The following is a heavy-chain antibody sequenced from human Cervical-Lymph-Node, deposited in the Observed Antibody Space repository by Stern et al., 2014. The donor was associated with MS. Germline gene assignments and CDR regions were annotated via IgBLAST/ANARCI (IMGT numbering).Heavy chain of an antibody. CDR3: AHSHYDIKTTYGPGPSDY. CDR2: IYWDATK. J-gene: IGHJ4*02. Sequence: QITLKESGPTLVKPTETLTLTCTFSGFSLTTSGVSVGWIRQPPGKALEWLALIYWDATKRYSTSLTSRITITKDPSKNQVVLTMTNMDPVDTATYYCAHSHYDIKTTYGPGPSDYWGQGTLVTVSS. CDR1: GFSLTTSGVS. D-gene: IGHD3-9*01. V-gene: IGHV2-5*02.